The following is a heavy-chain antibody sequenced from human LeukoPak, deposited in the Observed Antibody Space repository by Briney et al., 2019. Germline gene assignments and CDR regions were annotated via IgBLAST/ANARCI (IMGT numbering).Heavy chain of an antibody. V-gene: IGHV3-74*01. CDR3: AREGGYDCSSTSCYPDY. J-gene: IGHJ4*02. Sequence: GGFLRLSCAASGFTFSSYWMHWVRQAPGKGLVWVSRINSDGSSTSYADSVKGRFTISRDNAKNTLYLQMNSLRAEDTAVYNCAREGGYDCSSTSCYPDYWGQGTLVTVSS. CDR1: GFTFSSYW. D-gene: IGHD2-2*01. CDR2: INSDGSST.